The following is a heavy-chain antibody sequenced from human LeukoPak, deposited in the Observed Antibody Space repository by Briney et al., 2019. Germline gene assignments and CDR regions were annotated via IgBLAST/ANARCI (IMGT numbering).Heavy chain of an antibody. CDR2: INHSGST. D-gene: IGHD6-6*01. Sequence: PSETLSLTCAVYGGSFSGYYWSWIRQPPGKGLEWIGEINHSGSTNYNPSLKSRVTISVDTSKNQFSLKLSSVTAADTAVYYCARRIAARLRRDYWGQGTLVTVSS. CDR1: GGSFSGYY. V-gene: IGHV4-34*01. J-gene: IGHJ4*02. CDR3: ARRIAARLRRDY.